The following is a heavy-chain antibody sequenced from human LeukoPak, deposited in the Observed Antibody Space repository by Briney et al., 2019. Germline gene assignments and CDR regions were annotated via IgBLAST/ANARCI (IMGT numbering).Heavy chain of an antibody. D-gene: IGHD3-22*01. CDR2: IRSKAYGGTT. J-gene: IGHJ5*02. Sequence: GGSLRLSCAASGFTFSSYAMSWFRQAPGKGLEWVGFIRSKAYGGTTEYAASVKGRFTISRDDSKSIAYLQMNSLKTEDTAVYYCTRGYEGSSGPWGQGTLVTVSS. CDR3: TRGYEGSSGP. V-gene: IGHV3-49*03. CDR1: GFTFSSYA.